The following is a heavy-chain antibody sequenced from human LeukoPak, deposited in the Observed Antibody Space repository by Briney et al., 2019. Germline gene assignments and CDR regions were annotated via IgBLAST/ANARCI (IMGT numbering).Heavy chain of an antibody. V-gene: IGHV4-34*01. CDR1: GGSFSGYY. Sequence: SSETLSLTCAVYGGSFSGYYWSWIRQPPGKGLEWIGEINHSGSINYNPSLKSRVTISVDTSKNQFSLKLSSVTAADTAVYYCARLKGIAVAGTVGRPYYYYGMDVWGQGTTVTVSS. D-gene: IGHD6-19*01. CDR2: INHSGSI. J-gene: IGHJ6*02. CDR3: ARLKGIAVAGTVGRPYYYYGMDV.